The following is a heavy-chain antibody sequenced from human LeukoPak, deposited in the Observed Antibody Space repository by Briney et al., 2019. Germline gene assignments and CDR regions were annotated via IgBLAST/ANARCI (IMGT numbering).Heavy chain of an antibody. J-gene: IGHJ4*02. Sequence: PSETLSLTGTVSGGSISSSSYYWVWMRQPPGKGLELIGSIYYSGSTYYNPALKTRVTISVDTYKNQFSLRLNSVTAADTAVYYCARHTSMVRGVMKYYFDYWGQGTLATVSS. CDR2: IYYSGST. CDR1: GGSISSSSYY. CDR3: ARHTSMVRGVMKYYFDY. D-gene: IGHD3-10*01. V-gene: IGHV4-39*01.